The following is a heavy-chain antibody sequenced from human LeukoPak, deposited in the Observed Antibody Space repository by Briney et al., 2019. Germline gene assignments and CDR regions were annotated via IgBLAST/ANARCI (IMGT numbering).Heavy chain of an antibody. V-gene: IGHV5-51*01. CDR3: ARRYSYGSGTYHFDY. J-gene: IGHJ4*02. CDR2: IYPGDSDT. D-gene: IGHD3-10*01. Sequence: GESLKISCKVSGYSFTNYWIGWVRQMPGRGLEWMGIIYPGDSDTRYSPSFQGQVTISADTSINTAYLQWSSLKASDTAMYYCARRYSYGSGTYHFDYWGQGTLVTVSS. CDR1: GYSFTNYW.